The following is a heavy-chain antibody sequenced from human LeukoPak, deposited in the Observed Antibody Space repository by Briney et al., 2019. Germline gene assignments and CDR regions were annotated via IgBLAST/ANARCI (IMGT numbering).Heavy chain of an antibody. Sequence: PSETLSLTCSVSGGSISSSSYYWGWIRQPPGKGLEGIGSIYYSGSTYYNPSLKSRITISVDTSKNQFSLKLSSVTAADTAVYYCARSGREYSSSGFDYWGQGTLVTVSS. CDR1: GGSISSSSYY. CDR3: ARSGREYSSSGFDY. D-gene: IGHD6-6*01. J-gene: IGHJ4*02. V-gene: IGHV4-39*07. CDR2: IYYSGST.